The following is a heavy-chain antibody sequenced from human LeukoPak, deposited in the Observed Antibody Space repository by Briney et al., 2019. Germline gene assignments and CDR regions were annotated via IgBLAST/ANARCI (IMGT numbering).Heavy chain of an antibody. CDR3: ARGYCSGGSCYGGWFDP. D-gene: IGHD2-15*01. CDR1: GGTFSSYA. Sequence: SVKVSCKASGGTFSSYAISWVRQAPGQGLEWMGGIIPIFGTANYAQKFQGRVTITADKSTSTAYMELRSLRSDDTAVYYCARGYCSGGSCYGGWFDPWGQGTLVTVSS. CDR2: IIPIFGTA. V-gene: IGHV1-69*06. J-gene: IGHJ5*02.